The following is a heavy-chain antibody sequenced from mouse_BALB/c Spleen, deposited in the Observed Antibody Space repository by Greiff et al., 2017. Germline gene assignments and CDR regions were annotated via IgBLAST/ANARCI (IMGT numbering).Heavy chain of an antibody. Sequence: EVKLVESGPSLVKPSQTLSLTCSVTGDSITSGYWNWIRKFPGNKLEYMGYISYSGSTYYNPSLKSRISITRDTSKNQYYLQLNSVTTEDTATYYCARYGYGSSSYAMDYWGQGTSVTVSS. CDR3: ARYGYGSSSYAMDY. V-gene: IGHV3-8*02. D-gene: IGHD1-1*01. J-gene: IGHJ4*01. CDR2: ISYSGST. CDR1: GDSITSGY.